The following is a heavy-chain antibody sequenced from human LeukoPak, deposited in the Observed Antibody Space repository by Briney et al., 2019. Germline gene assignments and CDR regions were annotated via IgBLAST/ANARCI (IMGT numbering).Heavy chain of an antibody. Sequence: PGGSLRLSCAASGFTFSTYAMHWVRQAPGKGLEWVSLISSGGTDEYYADSVKGRFTIARDNSKNTLYLQLNSLRAEDTAVYYCATDSTYYYDSGSSGPHYFDNWGQGTLANVSS. CDR3: ATDSTYYYDSGSSGPHYFDN. J-gene: IGHJ4*02. V-gene: IGHV3-30*01. D-gene: IGHD3-10*01. CDR1: GFTFSTYA. CDR2: ISSGGTDE.